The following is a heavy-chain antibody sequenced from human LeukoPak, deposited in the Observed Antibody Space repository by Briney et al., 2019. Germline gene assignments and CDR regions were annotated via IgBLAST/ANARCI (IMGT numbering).Heavy chain of an antibody. J-gene: IGHJ4*02. D-gene: IGHD1-1*01. CDR2: VYYSGST. Sequence: PSETLSLTCTVSGGSISNYYWSWIRQPPGKGLEWIGYVYYSGSTNYNPSLRSRVTISVDTSKNQFSLKVNSVTAADTAVYYCARPSGGTPFKRFDYWGQGTLVTVSS. CDR1: GGSISNYY. CDR3: ARPSGGTPFKRFDY. V-gene: IGHV4-59*08.